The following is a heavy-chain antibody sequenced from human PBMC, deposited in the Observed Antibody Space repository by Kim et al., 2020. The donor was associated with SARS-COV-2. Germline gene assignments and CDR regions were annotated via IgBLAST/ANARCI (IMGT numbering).Heavy chain of an antibody. Sequence: SLKSRVTISVDTSKNQFSLKLSSVTAADTAVYYCARALSSSGYYDDAFDIWGQGTMVTVSS. V-gene: IGHV4-59*01. D-gene: IGHD3-22*01. CDR3: ARALSSSGYYDDAFDI. J-gene: IGHJ3*02.